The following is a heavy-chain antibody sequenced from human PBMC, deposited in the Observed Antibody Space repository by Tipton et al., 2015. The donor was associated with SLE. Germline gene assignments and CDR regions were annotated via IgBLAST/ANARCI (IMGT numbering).Heavy chain of an antibody. V-gene: IGHV4-59*11. Sequence: TLSLTCTVSGGSISSHYWSWIRQPPGKGLEWIGYIYYSGSTNYNPSLKSRVTISVDTSKNQFSLKLSSVTAADTAVYYCATLGGNSGYWGQGTLVTVSS. D-gene: IGHD4-23*01. CDR1: GGSISSHY. J-gene: IGHJ4*02. CDR2: IYYSGST. CDR3: ATLGGNSGY.